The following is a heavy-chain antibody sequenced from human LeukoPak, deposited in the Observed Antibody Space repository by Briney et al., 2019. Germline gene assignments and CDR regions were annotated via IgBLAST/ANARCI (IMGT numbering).Heavy chain of an antibody. J-gene: IGHJ4*02. CDR3: AAAYSSSWRFGY. CDR2: IYYSGST. CDR1: GGSISSGGYY. Sequence: SQTLSLTCTVSGGSISSGGYYWSWIRQHPGKGLEWIGYIYYSGSTYYNPSLKSRVTISVDTSKNQFSLKLSSVTAADTAVYYCAAAYSSSWRFGYWGQGTLVTVSS. V-gene: IGHV4-31*03. D-gene: IGHD6-13*01.